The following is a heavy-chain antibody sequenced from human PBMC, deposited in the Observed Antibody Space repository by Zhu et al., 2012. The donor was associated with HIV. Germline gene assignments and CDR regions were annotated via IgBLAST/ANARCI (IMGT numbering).Heavy chain of an antibody. CDR2: IYHSGST. CDR1: GYSISSGYY. J-gene: IGHJ4*02. CDR3: ARDAWDSSGF. D-gene: IGHD3-22*01. V-gene: IGHV4-38-2*02. Sequence: QVQLQESGPGLVKPSETLSLTCAVSGYSISSGYYWGWIRQPPGKGLEWIGSIYHSGSTYYNPSLKSRVTISVDTSKNQFSLKLSSVTAADTAVYYCARDAWDSSGFWGQGTLVTVSS.